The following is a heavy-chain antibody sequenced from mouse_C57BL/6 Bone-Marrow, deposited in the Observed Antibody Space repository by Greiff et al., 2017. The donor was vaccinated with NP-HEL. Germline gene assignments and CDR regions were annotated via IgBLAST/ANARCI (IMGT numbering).Heavy chain of an antibody. D-gene: IGHD1-1*01. CDR1: GFSLSTFGMG. V-gene: IGHV8-8*01. CDR3: ARMRYYGNSSFAY. CDR2: IWWDDDK. J-gene: IGHJ3*01. Sequence: QVQLKESGPGILQPSQTLSLTCSFSGFSLSTFGMGVGWIRQPSGKGLEWLAHIWWDDDKYYNPALKSRLTFSKDTSKNQVFLKIANVDTADTATYYCARMRYYGNSSFAYWGQGTLVTVSA.